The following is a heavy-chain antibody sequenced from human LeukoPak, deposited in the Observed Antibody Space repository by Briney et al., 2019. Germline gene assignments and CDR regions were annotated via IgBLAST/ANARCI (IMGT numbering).Heavy chain of an antibody. J-gene: IGHJ4*02. D-gene: IGHD3-10*01. V-gene: IGHV2-70*11. CDR2: IDWDDDK. CDR1: GFSLSTSGMC. CDR3: ARTYGSGSYFDY. Sequence: SGPALVRPTQTLTLTCTFSGFSLSTSGMCVSWIRQPPGKALEWLARIDWDDDKYYSTSLKTRLTISKDTSKNQVVLTMTNMDPVDTATYYCARTYGSGSYFDYWGQGTLVTVSS.